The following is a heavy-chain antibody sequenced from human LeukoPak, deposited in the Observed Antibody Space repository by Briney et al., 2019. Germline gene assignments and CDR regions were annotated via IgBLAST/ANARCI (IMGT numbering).Heavy chain of an antibody. V-gene: IGHV1-2*02. Sequence: ASVKVSCKASGYTFTGYYMHWVRQAPGQGLEWMGWINPNSGGTNYAQKFQGRVTMTRNTSISTAYMELSRLRSDDTAVYYCARVVGGWFGEFRSNYYYYYMDVWGKGTTVTISS. J-gene: IGHJ6*03. CDR3: ARVVGGWFGEFRSNYYYYYMDV. CDR1: GYTFTGYY. CDR2: INPNSGGT. D-gene: IGHD3-10*01.